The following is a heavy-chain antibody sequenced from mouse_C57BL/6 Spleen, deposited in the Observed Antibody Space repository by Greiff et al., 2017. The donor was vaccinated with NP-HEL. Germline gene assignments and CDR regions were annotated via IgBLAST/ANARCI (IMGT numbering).Heavy chain of an antibody. CDR2: IDPSDSYT. D-gene: IGHD1-1*01. J-gene: IGHJ1*03. Sequence: QVQLQQPGAELVKPGASVKLSCKASGYTFTSYWMQWVKQRPGQGLEWIGEIDPSDSYTNYNQKFKGKATLTVDTSSSTAYMQLSSLTSEDSAVDYCARSYYGSSLWYFDVWGTGTTVTVSS. CDR3: ARSYYGSSLWYFDV. CDR1: GYTFTSYW. V-gene: IGHV1-50*01.